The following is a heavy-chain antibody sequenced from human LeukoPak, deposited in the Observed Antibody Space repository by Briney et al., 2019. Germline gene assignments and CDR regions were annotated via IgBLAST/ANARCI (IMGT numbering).Heavy chain of an antibody. J-gene: IGHJ4*02. CDR1: GGSISSYY. Sequence: TSSETLSLTCTVSGGSISSYYWSWIRQPPGKGLEWIGYIYYSGSTNYNPSLKSRVTISVDTSKNQFSLKLSSVTAADTAVYYCARGLLNAFDYWGQGTLVTVSS. V-gene: IGHV4-59*01. CDR3: ARGLLNAFDY. CDR2: IYYSGST. D-gene: IGHD5-18*01.